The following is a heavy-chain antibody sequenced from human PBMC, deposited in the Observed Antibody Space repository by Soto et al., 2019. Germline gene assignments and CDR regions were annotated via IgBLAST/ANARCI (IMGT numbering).Heavy chain of an antibody. Sequence: PSETLSLTCAVYGGSFSGYYWIWIRPPPGKGLKKIGEINHSGSTNYNPSHKSRVTISVDTSKILFSLKLSSVTAADTAVYYCSRGLLYYDILTGTPPLYYYYYMYVWGKGTTVT. CDR3: SRGLLYYDILTGTPPLYYYYYMYV. D-gene: IGHD3-9*01. CDR1: GGSFSGYY. V-gene: IGHV4-34*01. CDR2: INHSGST. J-gene: IGHJ6*03.